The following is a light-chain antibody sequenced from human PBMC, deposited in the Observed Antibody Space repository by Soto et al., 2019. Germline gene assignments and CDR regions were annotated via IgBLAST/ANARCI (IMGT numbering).Light chain of an antibody. V-gene: IGKV3-11*01. J-gene: IGKJ1*01. CDR3: QQRSNWPPRT. CDR1: QSVSSY. CDR2: DAS. Sequence: DIVLTQSAATLSLPPGERATLSCRASQSVSSYLAWYQQKPGQAPRLLIYDASNRATGIPARFSGSGSGTNFTLTISSLEPEDFAVYYCQQRSNWPPRTFGQGTKVDIK.